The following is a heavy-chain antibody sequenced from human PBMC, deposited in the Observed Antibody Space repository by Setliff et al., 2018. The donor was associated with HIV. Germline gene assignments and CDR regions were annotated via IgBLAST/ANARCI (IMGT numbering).Heavy chain of an antibody. J-gene: IGHJ1*01. CDR2: INHSGGT. D-gene: IGHD5-18*01. CDR1: GGSFSAYY. V-gene: IGHV4-34*01. Sequence: SDTLSLTCAVYGGSFSAYYWSWTRQTPGKGLEWIGEINHSGGTNYNPSLKSRVTMSVDTSKNQFSLKLSSVTAADTAVFYCARGGYSYGFGRHRAYFQYWGQGTQVTVSS. CDR3: ARGGYSYGFGRHRAYFQY.